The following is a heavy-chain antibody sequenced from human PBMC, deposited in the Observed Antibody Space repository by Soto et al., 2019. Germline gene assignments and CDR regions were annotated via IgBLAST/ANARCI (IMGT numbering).Heavy chain of an antibody. D-gene: IGHD2-15*01. CDR3: EKKGCHGGSCFSWFDP. CDR2: ILKDGKSK. Sequence: GGSLRLSCAASGFILSDFAMHWVRQAPGRGLEWVAVILKDGKSKYYADSVRGRFTISSDTSKDTIFLQLTSLRLDDSAVYYCEKKGCHGGSCFSWFDPWGQGTPVTVS. V-gene: IGHV3-30*04. CDR1: GFILSDFA. J-gene: IGHJ5*02.